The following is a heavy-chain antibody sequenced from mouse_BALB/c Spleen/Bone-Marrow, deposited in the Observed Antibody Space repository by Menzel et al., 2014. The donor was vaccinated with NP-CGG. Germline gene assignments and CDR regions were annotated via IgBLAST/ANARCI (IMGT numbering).Heavy chain of an antibody. CDR1: GFTFSDYY. J-gene: IGHJ4*01. CDR3: ARQLAYAMDY. V-gene: IGHV5-12*02. CDR2: ITKGGGST. Sequence: DVHLVESGEGLVQPGGSLKLSCATSGFTFSDYYMYWVRQTPEKRLEWVAYITKGGGSTYYPDIVKGRFTISRDNAKNTLYLQMSRLKSEDTAMYYCARQLAYAMDYWGQGTSVTVSS. D-gene: IGHD4-1*01.